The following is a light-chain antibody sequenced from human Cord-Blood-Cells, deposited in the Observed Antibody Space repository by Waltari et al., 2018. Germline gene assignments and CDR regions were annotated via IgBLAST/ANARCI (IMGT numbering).Light chain of an antibody. CDR2: AAS. V-gene: IGKV1-8*01. Sequence: AIRMTQSPSSFSASTGDRVTITLRASQGISSYLAWYQQKPGKAPKLLIYAASTWQSGVPSRFSGRGSGTDFTLTSSCLQSEDFATYYCQQYYSYPFTFGPGTKVDIK. CDR1: QGISSY. J-gene: IGKJ3*01. CDR3: QQYYSYPFT.